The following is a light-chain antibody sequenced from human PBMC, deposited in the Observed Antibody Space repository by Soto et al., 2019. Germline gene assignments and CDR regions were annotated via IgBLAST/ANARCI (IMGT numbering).Light chain of an antibody. Sequence: ALTQPASVSGSPGQSITISCTGSSTDVGGYNYVSWYQQHPGKAPKLMISEVSKRPSGVSDRFSGSKSGNTASLTISGLQAEDEADYYCSSHTSSRTFVFGTGTKVTVL. J-gene: IGLJ1*01. CDR2: EVS. CDR3: SSHTSSRTFV. V-gene: IGLV2-14*01. CDR1: STDVGGYNY.